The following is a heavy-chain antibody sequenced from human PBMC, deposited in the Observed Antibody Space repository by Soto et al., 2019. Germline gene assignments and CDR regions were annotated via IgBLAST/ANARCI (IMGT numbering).Heavy chain of an antibody. CDR2: IYPGDSDT. Sequence: GESLKISCKGSGYSFTSYWIGWVRQMPGKGLEWMGIIYPGDSDTRYSPSFQGQVTISVDKSISTAYLQWSSLKASDTAMYYCARSIAVAGGYYGMDVWGQGTTVTVSS. CDR3: ARSIAVAGGYYGMDV. V-gene: IGHV5-51*01. D-gene: IGHD6-19*01. J-gene: IGHJ6*02. CDR1: GYSFTSYW.